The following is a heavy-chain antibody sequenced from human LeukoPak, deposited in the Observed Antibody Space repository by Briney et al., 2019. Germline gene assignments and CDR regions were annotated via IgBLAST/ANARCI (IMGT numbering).Heavy chain of an antibody. Sequence: GGSLRLSCAASGFTFSSYEMNWVRQAPGKGLEWVSYISSRGSTIYYADSVKGRFTISRDNAKNSLYLQMSSLRAEDTAVYYCARIRFSSSGMDVWGQGTTVTVSS. J-gene: IGHJ6*02. CDR3: ARIRFSSSGMDV. CDR2: ISSRGSTI. V-gene: IGHV3-48*03. D-gene: IGHD6-6*01. CDR1: GFTFSSYE.